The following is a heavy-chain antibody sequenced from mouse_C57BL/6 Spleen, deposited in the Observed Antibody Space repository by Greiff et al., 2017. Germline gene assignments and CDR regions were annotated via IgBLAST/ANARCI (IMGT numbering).Heavy chain of an antibody. V-gene: IGHV1-82*01. Sequence: VKLQESGPELVKPGASVKISCKASGYAFSSSWMNWVKQSPGKGLEWIGRIYPGDGDTNYNGKFKGKATLTADKSSSTAYMQLSSLTSEDSAVYFCARGAPYAMDYWGQGTSVTVSS. CDR3: ARGAPYAMDY. CDR1: GYAFSSSW. CDR2: IYPGDGDT. J-gene: IGHJ4*01.